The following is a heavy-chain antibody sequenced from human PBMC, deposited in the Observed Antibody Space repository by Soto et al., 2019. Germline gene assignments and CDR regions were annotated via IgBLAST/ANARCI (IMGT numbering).Heavy chain of an antibody. CDR3: AHSTSYGLWLTDAFDI. Sequence: QITLKESGPTLVKPTQTLTLTCTFSGFSLSTSGVGVGWIRQPPGKALEWLALIYWNDDKRYSPSLKSRLTITKDTSKNQVVLTMTNMDPVDTATYYCAHSTSYGLWLTDAFDIWGQGTMVTVSS. D-gene: IGHD5-18*01. CDR2: IYWNDDK. CDR1: GFSLSTSGVG. J-gene: IGHJ3*02. V-gene: IGHV2-5*01.